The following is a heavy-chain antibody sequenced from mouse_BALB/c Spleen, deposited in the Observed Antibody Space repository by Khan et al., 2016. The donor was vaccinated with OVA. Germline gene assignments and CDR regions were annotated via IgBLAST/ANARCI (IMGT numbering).Heavy chain of an antibody. D-gene: IGHD1-1*01. J-gene: IGHJ2*01. CDR1: GYSITSDYA. CDR3: ARSVTITTVVATDFDY. V-gene: IGHV3-2*02. CDR2: ISYSGRT. Sequence: EVQLQESGPGLVKPSQSLSLTCTVTGYSITSDYAWNWIRQFPGNKLEWMGYISYSGRTSYNPSLKSRISITRDTSKTQFFLQLNSVTTEDTAPYFCARSVTITTVVATDFDYWGQGTTLTVSS.